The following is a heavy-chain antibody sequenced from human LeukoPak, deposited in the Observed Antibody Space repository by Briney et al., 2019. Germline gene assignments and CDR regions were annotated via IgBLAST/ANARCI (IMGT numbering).Heavy chain of an antibody. V-gene: IGHV4-39*07. D-gene: IGHD3-22*01. CDR3: ARDHGPEDYYDSSGYSR. CDR1: GGSISSSIYY. J-gene: IGHJ4*02. CDR2: IYYSGST. Sequence: SETLSLTCTVSGGSISSSIYYWGWIRQPPGKGLEWIGSIYYSGSTYYNPSLKSRVTISVDTSKNQFSLKLSSVTAADTAVYYCARDHGPEDYYDSSGYSRWGQGTLVTVSS.